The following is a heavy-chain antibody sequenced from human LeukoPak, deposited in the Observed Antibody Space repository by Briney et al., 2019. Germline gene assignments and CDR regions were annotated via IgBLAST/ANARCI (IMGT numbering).Heavy chain of an antibody. V-gene: IGHV1-18*01. CDR2: ISPYNGKT. Sequence: GASVKVSCKASGYTFINYGIGWVRQAPGQGLEWMGWISPYNGKTKYAQNLQGRVTMTTDTSTSTAYMDLRSLTFDDTAVYYCARLPTIVAPAETHQPFDPWGQGTLVIVSS. J-gene: IGHJ5*02. CDR3: ARLPTIVAPAETHQPFDP. CDR1: GYTFINYG. D-gene: IGHD2-2*01.